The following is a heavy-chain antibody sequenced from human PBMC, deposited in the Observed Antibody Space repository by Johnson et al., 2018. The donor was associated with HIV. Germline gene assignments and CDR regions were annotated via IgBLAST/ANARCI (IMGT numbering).Heavy chain of an antibody. Sequence: VQLVESGGGSVKPGGSLRLSCAASGLTFSNAWMSWVRQAPGKGLEWVGRIKSKTDGGTIDYAAPVKGRFTISRDDSKNTLYLQMNSLKAEDTAVYYCAKAFSSSWSDAFDIWGQGTMVTVSS. CDR1: GLTFSNAW. D-gene: IGHD6-13*01. CDR3: AKAFSSSWSDAFDI. CDR2: IKSKTDGGTI. V-gene: IGHV3-15*01. J-gene: IGHJ3*02.